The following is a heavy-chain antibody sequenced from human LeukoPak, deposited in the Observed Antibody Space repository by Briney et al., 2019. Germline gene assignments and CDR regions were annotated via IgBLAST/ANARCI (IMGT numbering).Heavy chain of an antibody. CDR2: IYHSGST. J-gene: IGHJ4*02. CDR1: GYSISSGYY. CDR3: ARRRSYYYDSSGYYFSVVGGYYFDY. D-gene: IGHD3-22*01. Sequence: SETLSLTCTVSGYSISSGYYWGWIRQPPGKGLEWIGSIYHSGSTYYTPSLKSRVTISVDTSKNQFSLKLSSVTAADTAVYYCARRRSYYYDSSGYYFSVVGGYYFDYWGQGTLVTVSP. V-gene: IGHV4-38-2*02.